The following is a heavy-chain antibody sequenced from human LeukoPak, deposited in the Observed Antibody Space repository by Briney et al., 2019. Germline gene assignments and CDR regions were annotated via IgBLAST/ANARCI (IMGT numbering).Heavy chain of an antibody. Sequence: GGSLRLSCAASGFTLSDYYMSWIRQAPGKGLEWVSYSSSSGSTLYYADSVKGRFAISRDNAKNSLYLQMNSLRAEDTAVYYCARRRDFIDYWGQGTLVTVSS. CDR3: ARRRDFIDY. CDR1: GFTLSDYY. V-gene: IGHV3-11*01. CDR2: SSSSGSTL. J-gene: IGHJ4*02. D-gene: IGHD3/OR15-3a*01.